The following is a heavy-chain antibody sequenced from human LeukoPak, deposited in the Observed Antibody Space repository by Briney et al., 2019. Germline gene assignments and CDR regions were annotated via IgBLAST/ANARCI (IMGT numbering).Heavy chain of an antibody. D-gene: IGHD1-26*01. CDR2: IYPGDSDT. Sequence: EALKLSFKGSGYSFTICWLGWVRQMPGKGLEWMGDIYPGDSDTRYSPSFQGQVTISADKSISTAYLQRSSLKASATAMYCCARSGAALEPYGMDVWGQGTTVTVSS. CDR3: ARSGAALEPYGMDV. J-gene: IGHJ6*02. CDR1: GYSFTICW. V-gene: IGHV5-51*01.